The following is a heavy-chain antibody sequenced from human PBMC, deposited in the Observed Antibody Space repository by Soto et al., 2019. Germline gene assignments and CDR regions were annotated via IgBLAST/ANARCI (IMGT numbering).Heavy chain of an antibody. V-gene: IGHV4-59*01. CDR1: GGSINHYL. D-gene: IGHD3-10*01. J-gene: IGHJ4*02. CDR3: ATGQYYYGSEF. Sequence: QVQLQESGPGLVKPSETLSLTCTVSGGSINHYLWSWVRQPPGKGLEWIGYVYYTGSTNYNPSLGSRGTISLDTSKRQFSLRLTSVTAADTAVYYCATGQYYYGSEFWGQGTLVTVS. CDR2: VYYTGST.